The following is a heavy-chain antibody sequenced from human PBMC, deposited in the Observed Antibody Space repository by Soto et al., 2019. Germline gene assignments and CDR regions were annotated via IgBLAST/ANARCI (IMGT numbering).Heavy chain of an antibody. CDR2: IWYDGSNK. D-gene: IGHD4-4*01. J-gene: IGHJ6*03. CDR3: ARDVRDPPTYYYYMDV. V-gene: IGHV3-33*01. CDR1: GFTFSSYG. Sequence: GESLKISCAASGFTFSSYGMHWVRQAPGKGLEWVAVIWYDGSNKYYADSVKGRFTISRDNSKNTLYLQMNSLRAEDTAVYYCARDVRDPPTYYYYMDVWGKGTTVTVSS.